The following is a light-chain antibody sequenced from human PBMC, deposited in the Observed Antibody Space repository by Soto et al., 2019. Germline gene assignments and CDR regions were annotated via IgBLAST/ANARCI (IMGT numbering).Light chain of an antibody. CDR3: QQLHKWPPWT. J-gene: IGKJ1*01. Sequence: EIVLRQSPGTLPLSPGERATLSCRASQSISSSTYLAWYQQKPGQAPRLLIYGASTRVTGIPARFSGSGAGTEYTLTITSLQSEDVAVYYCQQLHKWPPWTFGQGTKVDIK. V-gene: IGKV3-15*01. CDR2: GAS. CDR1: QSISSSTY.